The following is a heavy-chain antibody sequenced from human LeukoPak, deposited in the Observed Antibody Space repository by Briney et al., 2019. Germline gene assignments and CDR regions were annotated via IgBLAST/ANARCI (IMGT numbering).Heavy chain of an antibody. D-gene: IGHD3-10*01. CDR3: ARNLLYYYGSGIYFDY. CDR1: GGSISSGDYY. Sequence: SETLSHTCTVSGGSISSGDYYWSWIRQPPGKGLEWIGYIYYSGSTYYNPSLKSRVTISVDTSKNQFSLKLSSVTAADTAVYYCARNLLYYYGSGIYFDYWGLGTLVTVSS. J-gene: IGHJ4*02. V-gene: IGHV4-30-4*01. CDR2: IYYSGST.